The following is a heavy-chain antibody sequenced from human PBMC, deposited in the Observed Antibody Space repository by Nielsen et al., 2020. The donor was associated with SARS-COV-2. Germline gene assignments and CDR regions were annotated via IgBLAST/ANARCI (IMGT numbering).Heavy chain of an antibody. Sequence: GESLKISCAASGFTFDDYGMSWVRQAPGKGLEWVSGINWNGGSTGYADSVKGRFTISRDNAKNSLYLQMNSLRAEDTALYYCAKVGGDTEDHYYGMDVWGQGTTVTVSS. V-gene: IGHV3-20*04. CDR2: INWNGGST. CDR3: AKVGGDTEDHYYGMDV. J-gene: IGHJ6*02. CDR1: GFTFDDYG. D-gene: IGHD3-16*01.